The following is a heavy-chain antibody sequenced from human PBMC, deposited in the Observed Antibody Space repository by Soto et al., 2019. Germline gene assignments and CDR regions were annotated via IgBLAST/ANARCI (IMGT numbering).Heavy chain of an antibody. D-gene: IGHD3-9*01. V-gene: IGHV1-69*06. CDR1: GGTFSSYA. J-gene: IGHJ6*02. CDR3: ARVLGARCFDWPAPYYYGRDV. Sequence: QVQLVQSGAEVKQPGSSVKVSCKASGGTFSSYAISWVRQAPGQGLEWMGGIIPVFGTANYARKFQGRVTITADKSASTGYMELGSLGSGAAAVYYCARVLGARCFDWPAPYYYGRDVWGQGTTVTVSS. CDR2: IIPVFGTA.